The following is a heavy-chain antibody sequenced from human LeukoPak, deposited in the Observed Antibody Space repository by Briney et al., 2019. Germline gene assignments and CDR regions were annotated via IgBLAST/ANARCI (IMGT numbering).Heavy chain of an antibody. CDR1: GYTFTSYA. CDR2: INAGNGNT. CDR3: AREPPNSGSSFDH. V-gene: IGHV1-3*01. J-gene: IGHJ4*02. D-gene: IGHD1-26*01. Sequence: GASVKVSCKGSGYTFTSYAMHWVRQAPGQRLEWMGWINAGNGNTKYSQKFQGRVTITRDTSASTAYMEMSSLRSEDTAVYYCAREPPNSGSSFDHWGQGTLITVSS.